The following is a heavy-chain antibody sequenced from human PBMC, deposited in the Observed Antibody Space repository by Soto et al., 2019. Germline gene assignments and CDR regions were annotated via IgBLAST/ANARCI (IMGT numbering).Heavy chain of an antibody. CDR2: ISAYNGNT. Sequence: ASVKVSCKASGYTFTSYGISWVRQAPGQGLEWMGWISAYNGNTNYAQKLQGRVTMTTDTSTSTAYMELRSLRSDDTAMYYCARDERGGDAFDIWGQGTMVTVSS. CDR3: ARDERGGDAFDI. J-gene: IGHJ3*02. V-gene: IGHV1-18*01. CDR1: GYTFTSYG. D-gene: IGHD3-10*01.